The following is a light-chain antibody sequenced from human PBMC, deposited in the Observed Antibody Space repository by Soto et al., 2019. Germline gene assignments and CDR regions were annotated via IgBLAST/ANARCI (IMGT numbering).Light chain of an antibody. J-gene: IGKJ2*01. V-gene: IGKV1-33*01. CDR3: RQYDNLPPYT. Sequence: DIQMTQSPSSLSASVGDRVTITCQASQDISNYLNWYQQKPGKAPKLLIYDASNLETGVPSRFSGSGSETDFTFTISSLQPEDIATYYCRQYDNLPPYTVGQGTKLEIK. CDR2: DAS. CDR1: QDISNY.